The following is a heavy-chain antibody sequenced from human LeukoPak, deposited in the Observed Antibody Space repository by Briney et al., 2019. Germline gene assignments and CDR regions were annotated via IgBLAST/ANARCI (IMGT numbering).Heavy chain of an antibody. CDR1: GYTFTSYY. J-gene: IGHJ4*02. V-gene: IGHV1-46*01. CDR2: INPSGGST. Sequence: ASVKVSCKASGYTFTSYYMHWVRQAPGQGLEWMGIINPSGGSTSYAQKFQGRVTMTRDMSTSTVYMELSSLRSEDTAVYYCARGGYYDSSGYSGGGYYFDYWGQGTLVTVSS. CDR3: ARGGYYDSSGYSGGGYYFDY. D-gene: IGHD3-22*01.